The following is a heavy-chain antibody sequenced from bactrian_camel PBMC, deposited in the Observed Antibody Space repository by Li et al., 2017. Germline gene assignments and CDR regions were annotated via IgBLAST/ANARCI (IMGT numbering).Heavy chain of an antibody. D-gene: IGHD3*01. CDR3: AADRGYGLGCDDGSGY. CDR1: GFPFTEYC. J-gene: IGHJ6*01. V-gene: IGHV3S40*01. Sequence: DVQLVESGGGSVQAGGSLRLSCSSSGFPFTEYCLGWFRQAPGKEREGVAAMYIGGTTIFYVGSVEGRFTISRDNAKNTVYLQMNSLKPEDTAVYYCAADRGYGLGCDDGSGYWGQGTQVTVS. CDR2: MYIGGTTI.